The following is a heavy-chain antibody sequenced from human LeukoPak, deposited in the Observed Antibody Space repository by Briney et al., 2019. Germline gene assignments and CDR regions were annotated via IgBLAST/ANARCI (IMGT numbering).Heavy chain of an antibody. D-gene: IGHD5-18*01. CDR3: ATETGDTAMVSFDY. V-gene: IGHV1-18*01. J-gene: IGHJ4*02. CDR2: ISAYNGNT. Sequence: ASVKVSCKASGGTFSSYAISWVRQAPGQGLEWMGWISAYNGNTNYAQKLQGRVTMTTDTSMSTAYMELRSLRSDDTAVYYCATETGDTAMVSFDYWGQGTLVTVSS. CDR1: GGTFSSYA.